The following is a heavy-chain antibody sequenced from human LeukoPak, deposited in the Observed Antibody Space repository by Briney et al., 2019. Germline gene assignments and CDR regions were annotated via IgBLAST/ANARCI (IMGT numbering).Heavy chain of an antibody. J-gene: IGHJ3*02. CDR2: IYHSGST. V-gene: IGHV4-59*01. CDR1: GGSINSDY. CDR3: ARVGGMTTINNAAFDI. D-gene: IGHD4-4*01. Sequence: SETLSLTCSVSGGSINSDYWNWIRQPPGKGLEWIGYIYHSGSTDYNPSLKSRVTISIDKSKKQFSLKLISVTAADTAIYYCARVGGMTTINNAAFDIWGQGTMVTVSS.